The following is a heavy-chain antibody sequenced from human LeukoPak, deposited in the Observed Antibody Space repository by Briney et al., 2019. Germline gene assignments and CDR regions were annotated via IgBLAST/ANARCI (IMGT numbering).Heavy chain of an antibody. CDR1: GYSFTGYW. J-gene: IGHJ4*02. D-gene: IGHD1-7*01. V-gene: IGHV5-51*01. CDR2: IYPGDSDT. CDR3: ARHDNWNYAAPFDY. Sequence: HGESLKISCKGSGYSFTGYWIGWVRQMPGKGLEWMGIIYPGDSDTRYSPSFQGQVTISADKSISTAYLQWSSLKASDTAMYYCARHDNWNYAAPFDYWGQGTLVTVSS.